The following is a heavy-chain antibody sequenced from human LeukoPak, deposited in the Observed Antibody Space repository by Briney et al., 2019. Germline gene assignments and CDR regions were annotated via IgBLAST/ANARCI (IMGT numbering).Heavy chain of an antibody. CDR3: AKEGYCSSTSCYHYYYYYMDV. Sequence: GGSLRLSCAASGFTFSSYGMHWVRQAPGKGLEWVAFIRYDGSNKYYADSVKGRFTISRDNSKNTLYLQMNSLRAEDTAVYYCAKEGYCSSTSCYHYYYYYMDVWGKGTTVTVSS. CDR2: IRYDGSNK. CDR1: GFTFSSYG. J-gene: IGHJ6*03. D-gene: IGHD2-2*01. V-gene: IGHV3-30*02.